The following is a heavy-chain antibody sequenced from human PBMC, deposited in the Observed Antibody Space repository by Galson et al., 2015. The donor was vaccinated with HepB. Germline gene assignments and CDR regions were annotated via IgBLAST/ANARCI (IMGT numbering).Heavy chain of an antibody. CDR1: GFSFSGYW. CDR3: ARDRVVAGGGDWFDS. Sequence: SLRLSCAVSGFSFSGYWMTWVRQAPGKGLEWVASIKEDGGEKYYVDSVKGRFIISRDNAKNSLWPQMNSLRVEDTAFYYCARDRVVAGGGDWFDSWGQGTLVTVSS. J-gene: IGHJ5*01. D-gene: IGHD6-19*01. V-gene: IGHV3-7*01. CDR2: IKEDGGEK.